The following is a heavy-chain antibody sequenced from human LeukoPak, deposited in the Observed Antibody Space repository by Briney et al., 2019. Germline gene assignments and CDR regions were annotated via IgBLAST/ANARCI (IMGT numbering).Heavy chain of an antibody. CDR3: AKGHDDFRQFDF. D-gene: IGHD3-3*01. CDR1: GGVFANYA. CDR2: IIPIFGSG. J-gene: IGHJ4*02. Sequence: SVKVSCKASGGVFANYAISWVRKAPGQGLEWMGGIIPIFGSGHSAQKFQGRLTITADESTRTTYMELSSLRSEDTAVYYCAKGHDDFRQFDFWGQGTLVIVSS. V-gene: IGHV1-69*13.